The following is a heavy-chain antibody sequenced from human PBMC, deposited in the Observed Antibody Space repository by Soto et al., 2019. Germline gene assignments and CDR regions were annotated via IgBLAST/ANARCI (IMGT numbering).Heavy chain of an antibody. V-gene: IGHV3-15*07. CDR1: GFTFSNAW. CDR3: TTDWSSSSWYVFDYYMDV. Sequence: GGSLRLSCAASGFTFSNAWINWVRQAPGKGLEWVGRIKSKTDGGTTDFAAPVKGRFAISRDDSKNMVYLQMNSLKTEDTAVYYCTTDWSSSSWYVFDYYMDVWGKGTTVTVSS. CDR2: IKSKTDGGTT. D-gene: IGHD6-13*01. J-gene: IGHJ6*03.